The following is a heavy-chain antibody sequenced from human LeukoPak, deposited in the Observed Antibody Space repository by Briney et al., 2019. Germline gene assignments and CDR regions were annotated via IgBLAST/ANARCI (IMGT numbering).Heavy chain of an antibody. J-gene: IGHJ4*02. Sequence: PSETLSLTCTVSGGSISSGGYYWSWIRQPPGKGLEWIGYIYYSGSTYYNPSLKSRVTISVDTSKNQFSLKLSSVTAADTAVYYCASYYDSSGFDYWGQGTLVTVSS. CDR3: ASYYDSSGFDY. D-gene: IGHD3-22*01. V-gene: IGHV4-30-4*01. CDR1: GGSISSGGYY. CDR2: IYYSGST.